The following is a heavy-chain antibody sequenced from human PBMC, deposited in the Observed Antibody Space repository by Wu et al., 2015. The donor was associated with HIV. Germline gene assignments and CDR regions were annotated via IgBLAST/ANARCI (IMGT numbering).Heavy chain of an antibody. D-gene: IGHD6-13*01. CDR3: ARRNSSLVGTVYHYYGMDV. CDR2: IIPISGTT. CDR1: GGTFSSYT. J-gene: IGHJ6*02. Sequence: QVQLAQSGAEVKKPGSSVRVSCKASGGTFSSYTFNWVRQAPGQGLEWMGRIIPISGTTDYAQKFQGRITITADESTRTTYMELRSLRSDDTAIYYCARRNSSLVGTVYHYYGMDVWGQGTTVTVPS. V-gene: IGHV1-69*15.